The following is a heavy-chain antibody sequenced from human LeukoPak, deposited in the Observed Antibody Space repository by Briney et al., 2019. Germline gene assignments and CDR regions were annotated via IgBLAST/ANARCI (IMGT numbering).Heavy chain of an antibody. Sequence: ASVKVSCKASGGTFSSYAISWVRQAPGQGLEWMGGIIPIFGTANYAQKFQGRVTITADESTSTAYMELSSLRSEDTAVYYCARMGDTAMVHYYYMDVWGKGTTVTVSS. CDR1: GGTFSSYA. J-gene: IGHJ6*03. CDR2: IIPIFGTA. CDR3: ARMGDTAMVHYYYMDV. D-gene: IGHD5-18*01. V-gene: IGHV1-69*13.